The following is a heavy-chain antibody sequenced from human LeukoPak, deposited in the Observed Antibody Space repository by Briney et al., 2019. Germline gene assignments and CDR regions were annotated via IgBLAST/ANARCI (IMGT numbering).Heavy chain of an antibody. V-gene: IGHV1-46*01. CDR1: GYTLTGYY. CDR2: INPRDGST. Sequence: GASVKVSCKASGYTLTGYYIQWVRQAPGQGLEWMAIINPRDGSTKYAQKFQGRVTMNADTSTGTVYMDLSGLRSEDTAVYYCVRDSLQTRYNWNDEGRKNWFDPWGQGTLVTVSS. D-gene: IGHD1-1*01. CDR3: VRDSLQTRYNWNDEGRKNWFDP. J-gene: IGHJ5*02.